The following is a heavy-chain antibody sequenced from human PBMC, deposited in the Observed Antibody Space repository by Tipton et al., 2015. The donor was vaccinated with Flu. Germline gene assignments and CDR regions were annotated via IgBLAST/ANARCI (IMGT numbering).Heavy chain of an antibody. V-gene: IGHV4-30-4*01. Sequence: LRLSCTISGGSISSGDYYWSWIRQSPGKGLEWLGYIYHSGNTYYNPSLNSRITISVDASKNQFSLKLSSVTAADTAVYYCARDTNYYDNGTDNWGQGTLVTVSS. CDR1: GGSISSGDYY. D-gene: IGHD3-22*01. J-gene: IGHJ4*02. CDR2: IYHSGNT. CDR3: ARDTNYYDNGTDN.